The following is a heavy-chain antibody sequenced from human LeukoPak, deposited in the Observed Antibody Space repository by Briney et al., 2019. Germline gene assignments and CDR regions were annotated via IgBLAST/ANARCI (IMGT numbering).Heavy chain of an antibody. V-gene: IGHV3-53*01. Sequence: PGGSLRLSCAASGFTVSSNYMSWVRQAPGKGLEWVSVIYSGGSTYYADSVKGRFTISRDNSKDTLYLQMNSLRAEDTAVYYCARDQADLRAFDIWGQGTMVTVSS. CDR2: IYSGGST. CDR1: GFTVSSNY. CDR3: ARDQADLRAFDI. J-gene: IGHJ3*02. D-gene: IGHD6-13*01.